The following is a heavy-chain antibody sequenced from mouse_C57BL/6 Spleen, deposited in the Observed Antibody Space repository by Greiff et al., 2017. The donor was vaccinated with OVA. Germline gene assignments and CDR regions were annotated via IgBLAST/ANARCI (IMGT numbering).Heavy chain of an antibody. CDR1: GYTFTSYW. Sequence: VQLQQPGAELVKPGASVKLSCKASGYTFTSYWMHWVKQRPGQGLEWIGMIYPNSGSTNYNEKFKSKATLTVDKSSSTAYMQLSSLTSEDSAVYYCARFTTVVAERLDYWGQGTTLTVSS. D-gene: IGHD1-1*01. CDR3: ARFTTVVAERLDY. J-gene: IGHJ2*01. CDR2: IYPNSGST. V-gene: IGHV1-64*01.